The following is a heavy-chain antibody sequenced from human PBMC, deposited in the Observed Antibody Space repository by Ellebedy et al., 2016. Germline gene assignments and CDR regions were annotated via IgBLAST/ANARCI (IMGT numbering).Heavy chain of an antibody. J-gene: IGHJ4*02. Sequence: GGSLRLSCAASGFTFDDYAMHWVRQAPGKGLEWVSGISWNSGSIGYADSVKGRFTISRDNAKNSLYLQMNSLRAEDTALYYCAKDASYGDYFGRLGGAFDYWGQGTLVTVSS. CDR2: ISWNSGSI. CDR1: GFTFDDYA. D-gene: IGHD4-17*01. CDR3: AKDASYGDYFGRLGGAFDY. V-gene: IGHV3-9*01.